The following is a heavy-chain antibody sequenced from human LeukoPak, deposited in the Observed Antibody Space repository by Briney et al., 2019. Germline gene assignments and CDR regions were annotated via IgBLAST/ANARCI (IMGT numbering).Heavy chain of an antibody. CDR1: GGTFSSYA. J-gene: IGHJ4*02. Sequence: SVKVSCKASGGTFSSYAISWVRQAPGQGLEWMGGIIPIFGTANYAQKFQGRVTITADESTSTAYMELSSLRSEDTAVYYCARTPSIVGATPFDYWGQGTLVTVSS. CDR2: IIPIFGTA. D-gene: IGHD1-26*01. V-gene: IGHV1-69*13. CDR3: ARTPSIVGATPFDY.